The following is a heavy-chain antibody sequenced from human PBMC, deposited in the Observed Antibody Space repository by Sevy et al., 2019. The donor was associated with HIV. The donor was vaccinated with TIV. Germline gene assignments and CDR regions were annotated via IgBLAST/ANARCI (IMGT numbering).Heavy chain of an antibody. CDR2: FDPEDGVT. D-gene: IGHD3-3*01. V-gene: IGHV1-24*01. CDR1: RYSLSEIS. J-gene: IGHJ6*02. Sequence: ASVKVSCKVSRYSLSEISMHWVRQAPGKGLEWMGGFDPEDGVTIYAQKFQGRVTMTEDTSTDTAYMELRRLTSEDTAVYYCATLDFWSDHPFYGTDVWGQGTTVTVSS. CDR3: ATLDFWSDHPFYGTDV.